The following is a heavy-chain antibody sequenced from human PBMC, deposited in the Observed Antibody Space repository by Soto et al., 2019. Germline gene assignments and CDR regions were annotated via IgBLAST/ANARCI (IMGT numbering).Heavy chain of an antibody. CDR3: ARGLVVPAGGMDV. CDR2: IWYDGSNK. J-gene: IGHJ6*02. Sequence: GGSLRLSCAASGFTFSSYGMHWVRQAPGKGLEWVAVIWYDGSNKYYADSVKGRFTISRDNSKNTLYLQMNSLRAEDTAVYYCARGLVVPAGGMDVWGQGTTVTVSS. D-gene: IGHD2-2*01. V-gene: IGHV3-33*01. CDR1: GFTFSSYG.